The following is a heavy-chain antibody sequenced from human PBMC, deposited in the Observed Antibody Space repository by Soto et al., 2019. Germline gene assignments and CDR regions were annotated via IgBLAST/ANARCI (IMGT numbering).Heavy chain of an antibody. CDR2: IGTAGDT. Sequence: GGSLRLSCAASGFTFSSYDMHWVRQATGKGLEWVSAIGTAGDTYYPGSVKGRFTISRENAKNSLYLQMNSLRAEDTAVYYCARDKRLYSSGWYPHWYFDLWGRGTLVTVSS. CDR1: GFTFSSYD. D-gene: IGHD6-19*01. CDR3: ARDKRLYSSGWYPHWYFDL. V-gene: IGHV3-13*01. J-gene: IGHJ2*01.